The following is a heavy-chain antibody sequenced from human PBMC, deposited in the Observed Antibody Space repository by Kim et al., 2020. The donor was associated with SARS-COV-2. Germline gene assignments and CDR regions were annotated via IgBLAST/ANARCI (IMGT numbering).Heavy chain of an antibody. D-gene: IGHD2-2*01. CDR1: GFTFSSYA. CDR3: ARNRKVVVPAAIILGYYYYGMDV. J-gene: IGHJ6*02. V-gene: IGHV3-30-3*01. CDR2: ISYDGSNK. Sequence: GGSLRLSCAASGFTFSSYAMHWVRQAPGKGLEWVAVISYDGSNKYYADSVKGRFTISRDNSKNTLYLQMNSLRAEDTAVYYCARNRKVVVPAAIILGYYYYGMDVWGQGTTVTVSS.